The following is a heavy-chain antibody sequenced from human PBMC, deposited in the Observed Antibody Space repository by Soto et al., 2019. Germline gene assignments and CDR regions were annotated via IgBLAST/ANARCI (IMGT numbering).Heavy chain of an antibody. V-gene: IGHV3-30-3*01. CDR1: GFNFGTYA. D-gene: IGHD5-18*01. CDR2: VSDDGSIQ. Sequence: QVQLVESGGGVVQPGRSLRLSCAASGFNFGTYAMHWVRQAPGKGLEWVAVVSDDGSIQYYADSVKGRFTISRDNSKNTLYLQMSSLRVEDTAVFYFARAIDTAMDPCDYWGQGTLVTVSS. J-gene: IGHJ4*02. CDR3: ARAIDTAMDPCDY.